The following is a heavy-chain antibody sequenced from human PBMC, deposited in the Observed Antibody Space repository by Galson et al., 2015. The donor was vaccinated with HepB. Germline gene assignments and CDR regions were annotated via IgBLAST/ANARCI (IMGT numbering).Heavy chain of an antibody. CDR3: ARTQLLGYCSGTRCAFDI. J-gene: IGHJ3*02. CDR2: ISYDGSNK. Sequence: SLRLSCAASGFTFSNYAMHWVRQAPGKGLEWVAVISYDGSNKYYADSVKGRFTISRDNSKNTLYLQMNSLRAEDTAVYYCARTQLLGYCSGTRCAFDIWGQGTMVTVSS. CDR1: GFTFSNYA. V-gene: IGHV3-30*04. D-gene: IGHD2-2*01.